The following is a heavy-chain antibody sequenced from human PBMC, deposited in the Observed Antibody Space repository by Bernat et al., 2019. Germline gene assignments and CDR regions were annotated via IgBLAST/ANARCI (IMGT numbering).Heavy chain of an antibody. J-gene: IGHJ4*02. CDR2: ISYDGSNK. Sequence: QVQLVESGGGVVQPGRSLRLSCAASGFTFSSYAMHWVRQAPGKGLEWVAVISYDGSNKYYADSVKGRFTISRDNSKNTLYLQMNSLRAEDTAVYYCARSRYGDHEIDYWGQGTLVTVSS. CDR1: GFTFSSYA. D-gene: IGHD4-17*01. CDR3: ARSRYGDHEIDY. V-gene: IGHV3-30*01.